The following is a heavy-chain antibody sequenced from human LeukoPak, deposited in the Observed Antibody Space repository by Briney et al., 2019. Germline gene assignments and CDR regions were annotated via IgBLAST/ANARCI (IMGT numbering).Heavy chain of an antibody. D-gene: IGHD6-19*01. CDR2: ISYDGSNK. CDR1: GFTFSSYG. J-gene: IGHJ4*02. V-gene: IGHV3-30*03. CDR3: AGSVRYSSGCFNY. Sequence: GGSLRLSCAPSGFTFSSYGMQWVRQAPGKGRVWVAVISYDGSNKYHAHSVEGRFNIYRDNSKSTLYLQMNSLRAEETAVYYCAGSVRYSSGCFNYSGQGTLVTASS.